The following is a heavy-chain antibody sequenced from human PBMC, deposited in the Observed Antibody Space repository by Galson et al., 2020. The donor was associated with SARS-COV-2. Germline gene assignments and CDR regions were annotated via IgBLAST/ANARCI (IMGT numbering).Heavy chain of an antibody. CDR3: AKRDNIGDRQFDY. D-gene: IGHD4-17*01. CDR1: GFTFDTYA. Sequence: GGSLRLSCAASGFTFDTYAMAWVRQAPGKGLEWVSGISAGGGHTSYADSVKGRFTISRDNSRNTVSLQMNSLRAEDTAVYYCAKRDNIGDRQFDYWGQGTLVTVSS. J-gene: IGHJ4*02. CDR2: ISAGGGHT. V-gene: IGHV3-23*01.